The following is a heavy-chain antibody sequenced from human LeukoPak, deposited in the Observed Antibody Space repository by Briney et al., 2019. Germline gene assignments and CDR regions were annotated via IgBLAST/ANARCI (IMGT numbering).Heavy chain of an antibody. V-gene: IGHV3-23*01. CDR3: AKVMGSWLNHDAFDI. CDR2: INGGGGST. CDR1: GFTLNSYL. J-gene: IGHJ3*02. Sequence: GGSLRLSCAAFGFTLNSYLMSWVRQAPGKGLEWVSGINGGGGSTYYADSVKGRFTISRDNSKNTLYLQMNSLRAEDTAVYYCAKVMGSWLNHDAFDIWGQGTMVTVSS. D-gene: IGHD3-10*01.